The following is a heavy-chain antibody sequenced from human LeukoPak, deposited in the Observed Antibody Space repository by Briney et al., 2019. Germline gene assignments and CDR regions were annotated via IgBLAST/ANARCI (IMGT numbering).Heavy chain of an antibody. V-gene: IGHV3-21*01. CDR1: GFTFSSYW. CDR3: VRAVEYYYDSSGYAVDY. Sequence: GGSLRLSCAASGFTFSSYWMNWVRQAPGKGLEWVSSISSSSSNIYYADSVTGRFTISRDNAKNSLYLQMNSLRAEDTAVYYCVRAVEYYYDSSGYAVDYWGQGTLVTVSS. D-gene: IGHD3-22*01. J-gene: IGHJ4*02. CDR2: ISSSSSNI.